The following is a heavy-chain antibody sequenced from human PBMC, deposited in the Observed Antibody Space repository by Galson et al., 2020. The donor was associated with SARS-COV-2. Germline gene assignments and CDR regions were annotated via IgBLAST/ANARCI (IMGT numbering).Heavy chain of an antibody. CDR3: AKDLSDSSGYYRLGYYYYYGMDV. J-gene: IGHJ6*02. CDR2: ISYDGSNK. CDR1: GFTFSSYD. V-gene: IGHV3-30*18. Sequence: TGGSLRLSCAASGFTFSSYDIHWVRQAPGKGLEWVAVISYDGSNKYYADSVKGRFTISRDNSKNTLYLQMNSLRAEDTAVYYCAKDLSDSSGYYRLGYYYYYGMDVWGQGTTVTVSS. D-gene: IGHD3-22*01.